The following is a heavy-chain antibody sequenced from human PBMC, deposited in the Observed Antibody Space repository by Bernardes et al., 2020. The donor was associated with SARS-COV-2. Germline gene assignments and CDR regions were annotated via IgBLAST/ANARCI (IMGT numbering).Heavy chain of an antibody. Sequence: GGSLRLSCAASGFRLNDYPMAWVRQVPGKGLEWVSGIDWNGGRIGYADSVKGRFTISRDNAKKSLFLQMNSLRAEDTALYYCARRGHYDSSGYYDLDFWGQGTLVTVSS. CDR3: ARRGHYDSSGYYDLDF. D-gene: IGHD3-22*01. J-gene: IGHJ4*02. CDR2: IDWNGGRI. V-gene: IGHV3-20*04. CDR1: GFRLNDYP.